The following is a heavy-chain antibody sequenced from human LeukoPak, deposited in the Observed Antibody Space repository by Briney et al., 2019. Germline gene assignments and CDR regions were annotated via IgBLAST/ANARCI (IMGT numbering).Heavy chain of an antibody. J-gene: IGHJ4*02. CDR2: INPDGSST. CDR1: GFTFSRYW. CDR3: TRDFGSNVVVTAIVD. Sequence: GGSLRLSCAASGFTFSRYWIHWVRQAPGKGLEWVSRINPDGSSTSYADSVKGRFTISRDNAKNSLYLQMNSLRAEDTATYYCTRDFGSNVVVTAIVDWGQGTLVTVSS. V-gene: IGHV3-74*01. D-gene: IGHD2-21*02.